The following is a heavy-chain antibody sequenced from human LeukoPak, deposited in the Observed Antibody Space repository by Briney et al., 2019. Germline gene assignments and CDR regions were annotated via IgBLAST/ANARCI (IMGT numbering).Heavy chain of an antibody. CDR1: GGSISSSGSY. Sequence: SETLSLTCTVSGGSISSSGSYWGWIRQPPGRGLEWIVTIYYSGSTYYNPSLKSRVTISVDTSKNQFSLKLSSVTAADTAVYYCASPTYYDFWSGLNWFDPWGQGTLVTVSS. D-gene: IGHD3-3*01. CDR3: ASPTYYDFWSGLNWFDP. J-gene: IGHJ5*02. CDR2: IYYSGST. V-gene: IGHV4-39*07.